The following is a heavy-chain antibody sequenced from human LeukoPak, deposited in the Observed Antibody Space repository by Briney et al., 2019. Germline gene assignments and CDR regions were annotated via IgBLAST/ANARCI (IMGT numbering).Heavy chain of an antibody. D-gene: IGHD2-15*01. V-gene: IGHV3-21*01. CDR1: GFTFSSYS. Sequence: GGSLRLSCAASGFTFSSYSMNWVRQAPGRGLEWVSSISSSSSYIYYADSVKGRFTISRDNAKNSLYLQMNSLRAEDMAVYYCARDWEGVGYCSGGSCYSNGYWGQGTLVTVSS. CDR2: ISSSSSYI. CDR3: ARDWEGVGYCSGGSCYSNGY. J-gene: IGHJ4*02.